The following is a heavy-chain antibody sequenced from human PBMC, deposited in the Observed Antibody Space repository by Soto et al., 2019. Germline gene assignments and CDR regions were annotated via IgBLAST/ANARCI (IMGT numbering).Heavy chain of an antibody. CDR2: ISGSGGST. V-gene: IGHV3-23*01. Sequence: PGGSLRLSCAASGFTFSSYAMSWVRQAPEKGLEWVSAISGSGGSTYYADSVKGRFTISRDNSKNTLYLQMNSLRAEDTAVYYCAKAPFWHYDSSGYFFYFDYWGQGTLVPVSS. J-gene: IGHJ4*02. CDR3: AKAPFWHYDSSGYFFYFDY. D-gene: IGHD3-22*01. CDR1: GFTFSSYA.